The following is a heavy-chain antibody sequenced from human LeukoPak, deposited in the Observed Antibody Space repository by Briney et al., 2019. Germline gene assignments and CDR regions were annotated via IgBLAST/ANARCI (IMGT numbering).Heavy chain of an antibody. Sequence: GGSLRLSCAASGFAFYDYAMHWVRHAPGKGLEWVSGISWNSGSIGYADSVKGRFTISRDNAKNSLYLQMNSLRAEDMALYYCARVVLSGSYRGAFDIWGQGTMVTASS. CDR2: ISWNSGSI. CDR1: GFAFYDYA. CDR3: ARVVLSGSYRGAFDI. J-gene: IGHJ3*02. D-gene: IGHD1-26*01. V-gene: IGHV3-9*03.